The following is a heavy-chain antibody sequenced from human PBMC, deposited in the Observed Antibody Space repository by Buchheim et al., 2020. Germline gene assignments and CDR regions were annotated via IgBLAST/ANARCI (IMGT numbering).Heavy chain of an antibody. Sequence: EVQLVQSGAEVKKPGESLRISCKGSGYSFTSYWISWVRQMPGKGLEWMGRIDPSDSYTNYSPSFQGHVTIPADKSISTAYLQWSSLKASDTAMYYCARRSNTMVRREGTYYYYGMDVWGQGTT. CDR1: GYSFTSYW. D-gene: IGHD3-10*01. CDR3: ARRSNTMVRREGTYYYYGMDV. CDR2: IDPSDSYT. V-gene: IGHV5-10-1*03. J-gene: IGHJ6*02.